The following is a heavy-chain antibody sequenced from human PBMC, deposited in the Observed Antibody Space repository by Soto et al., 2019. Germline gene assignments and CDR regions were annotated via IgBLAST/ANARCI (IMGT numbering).Heavy chain of an antibody. CDR1: GFTFSSYA. Sequence: GGSLRLSCAASGFTFSSYAMSWVRQSPGKGLKWISSISGSGTSTYYADSVKGRFTISRDNSKNTMYLQMNSLRAEDTALYFCAKENTPDYGDYVDYWGQGTLVTVSS. CDR3: AKENTPDYGDYVDY. V-gene: IGHV3-23*01. J-gene: IGHJ4*02. CDR2: ISGSGTST. D-gene: IGHD4-17*01.